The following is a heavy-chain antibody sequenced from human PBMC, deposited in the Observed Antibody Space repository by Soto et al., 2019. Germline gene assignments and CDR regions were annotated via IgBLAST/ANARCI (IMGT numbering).Heavy chain of an antibody. Sequence: SQTLSLTCAISGDSVSSNCTAWNWIRQSPSRGLEWLGRTYYRSKWYNDYAVSVKSRITINPDTSKNQFSLQLNSVTPEDTAVYYCARDIVLMVYAIRSAFDIWGQGTMVTVSS. CDR3: ARDIVLMVYAIRSAFDI. CDR2: TYYRSKWYN. V-gene: IGHV6-1*01. D-gene: IGHD2-8*01. J-gene: IGHJ3*02. CDR1: GDSVSSNCTA.